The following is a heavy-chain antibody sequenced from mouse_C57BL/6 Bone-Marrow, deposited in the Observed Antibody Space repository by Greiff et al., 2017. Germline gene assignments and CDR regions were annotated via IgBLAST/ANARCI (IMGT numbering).Heavy chain of an antibody. D-gene: IGHD2-4*01. J-gene: IGHJ4*01. V-gene: IGHV1-39*01. CDR3: ARGYDYDYAMDY. CDR1: GYSFTDHN. CDR2: INPNYGTT. Sequence: VHVKQSGPELVKPGASVKISCKASGYSFTDHNMNWVKQSNGKSLEWIGVINPNYGTTSYNQKFKGKATLTVDQSSSTAYMQLNSLTSEDSAVYYCARGYDYDYAMDYWGQGTSVTVSS.